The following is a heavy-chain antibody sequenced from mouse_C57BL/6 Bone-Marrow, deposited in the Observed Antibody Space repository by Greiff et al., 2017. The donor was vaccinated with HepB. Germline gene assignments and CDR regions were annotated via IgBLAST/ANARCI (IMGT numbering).Heavy chain of an antibody. CDR2: ISSGGSYT. J-gene: IGHJ2*01. D-gene: IGHD2-3*01. CDR1: GFTFSSYG. Sequence: EVHLVESGGDLVKPGGSLKLSCAASGFTFSSYGMSWVRQTPDKRLEWVATISSGGSYTYYPDSVKGRFTISRDNAKNTLYLQMSSLKSEDTAMYYCARHPHYDGYFDYWGQGTTLTVSS. V-gene: IGHV5-6*01. CDR3: ARHPHYDGYFDY.